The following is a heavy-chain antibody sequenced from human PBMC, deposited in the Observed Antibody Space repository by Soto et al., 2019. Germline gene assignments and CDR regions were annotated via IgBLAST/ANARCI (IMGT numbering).Heavy chain of an antibody. V-gene: IGHV3-30*04. CDR1: GFTFSRYA. CDR2: LSNDGSNR. J-gene: IGHJ4*02. Sequence: GGSLRLSCDASGFTFSRYAIHWVRQTPGKGLEWVAVLSNDGSNRFYADSVKGRFTISRDSSKNTLYLQMNSLRAEDTAVYYCARAPAGSWHTFDDRGQGTPVTVSS. D-gene: IGHD2-21*01. CDR3: ARAPAGSWHTFDD.